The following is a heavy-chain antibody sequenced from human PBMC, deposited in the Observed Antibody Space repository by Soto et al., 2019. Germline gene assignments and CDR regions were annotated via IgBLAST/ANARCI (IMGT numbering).Heavy chain of an antibody. D-gene: IGHD3-22*01. CDR3: ARGSALYDSSGYDWFDP. CDR2: IIPIFGTA. J-gene: IGHJ5*02. V-gene: IGHV1-69*12. CDR1: GGTFSSYA. Sequence: QVQLVQSGAEVKKPGSSVKVSCKASGGTFSSYAISWVRQAPGQGLEWMGGIIPIFGTANYAQKFQGRVTITADESTSTAYMELSSLRSEDTAVYYWARGSALYDSSGYDWFDPWGQGTLVTVSS.